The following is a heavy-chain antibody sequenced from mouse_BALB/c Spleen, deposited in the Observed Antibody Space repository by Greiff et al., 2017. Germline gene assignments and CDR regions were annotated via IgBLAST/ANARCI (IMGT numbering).Heavy chain of an antibody. Sequence: VQLQQSGAELARPGASVKLSCKASGYTFTSYWMQWVKQRPGQGLEWIGAIYPGDGDTRYTQKFKGKATLTADKSSSTAYMQLSSLASEDSAVYYCARRAYYYGSSYDYAMDYWGQGTSVTVSS. D-gene: IGHD1-1*01. CDR1: GYTFTSYW. J-gene: IGHJ4*01. V-gene: IGHV1-87*01. CDR2: IYPGDGDT. CDR3: ARRAYYYGSSYDYAMDY.